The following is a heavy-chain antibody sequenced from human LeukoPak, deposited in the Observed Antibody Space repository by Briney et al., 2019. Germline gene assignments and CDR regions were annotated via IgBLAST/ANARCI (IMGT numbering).Heavy chain of an antibody. D-gene: IGHD5-18*01. Sequence: GGSLRLSCAASGFTFSSYAMSWVRQIPGKGLEWVSAISGSDAGTYYADSVKGRFTISRDNSKNTLYLQMNRLRAEDTAVYYCARRGYGYGIPRLYYYYYMDAWGKGTTVTISS. CDR2: ISGSDAGT. CDR3: ARRGYGYGIPRLYYYYYMDA. J-gene: IGHJ6*03. CDR1: GFTFSSYA. V-gene: IGHV3-23*01.